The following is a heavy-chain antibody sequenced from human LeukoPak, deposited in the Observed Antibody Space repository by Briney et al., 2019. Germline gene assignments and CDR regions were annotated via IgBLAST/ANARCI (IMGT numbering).Heavy chain of an antibody. CDR1: GFTFSDYY. CDR2: IRSSGRPV. J-gene: IGHJ5*02. Sequence: GGSLRLSCAASGFTFSDYYMSWIRQAPGKGLEWVSYIRSSGRPVYYADSVKGRFTISRDNAKNSLYLQMNSLRAEDTAVYYCAKARGPNWFDPWGQGTLVTVSS. CDR3: AKARGPNWFDP. V-gene: IGHV3-11*04.